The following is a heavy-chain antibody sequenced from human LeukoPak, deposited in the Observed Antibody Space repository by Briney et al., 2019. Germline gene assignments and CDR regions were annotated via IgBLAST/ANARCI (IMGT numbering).Heavy chain of an antibody. J-gene: IGHJ4*02. Sequence: GGSLRLSCAASGFTVSSNYMSWVRQAPGKGLEWVSVIYSGGSTYYADSVKGRFTISRDNSKNTLYLKMNSLRAEDTAVYYCARDRYDILTGYYFFDYWGQGTLVTVSS. V-gene: IGHV3-66*02. CDR2: IYSGGST. CDR3: ARDRYDILTGYYFFDY. CDR1: GFTVSSNY. D-gene: IGHD3-9*01.